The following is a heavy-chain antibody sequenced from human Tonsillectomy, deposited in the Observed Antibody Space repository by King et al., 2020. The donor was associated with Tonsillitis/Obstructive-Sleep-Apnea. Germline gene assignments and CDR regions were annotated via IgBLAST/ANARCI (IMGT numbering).Heavy chain of an antibody. V-gene: IGHV5-10-1*03. J-gene: IGHJ3*02. CDR2: IDPSDSYT. Sequence: QLVQSGAEVKKPGESLRISCKGSGYSFTSYWITWVRQMPGKGLEWMGRIDPSDSYTNYSPSFQGHVTISADKSISTAYLHWSSLKASDTDMYYCARHRGGHFVDAFDIRGQGTMVTVSS. CDR1: GYSFTSYW. D-gene: IGHD3-16*01. CDR3: ARHRGGHFVDAFDI.